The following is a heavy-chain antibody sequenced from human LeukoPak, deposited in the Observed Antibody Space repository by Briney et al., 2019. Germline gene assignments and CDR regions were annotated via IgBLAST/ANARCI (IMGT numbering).Heavy chain of an antibody. CDR1: GYSISSGYN. CDR3: ARSDGYGLVGI. Sequence: SETLSLTCTVSGYSISSGYNWGWIRQPPGKGLEWIGSIYSSGSTYYNPSLKSRVTIMIDTPKNHFSLTLSSVTAADTAVYYCARSDGYGLVGIWGQGTMVTVSS. D-gene: IGHD3-10*01. CDR2: IYSSGST. J-gene: IGHJ3*02. V-gene: IGHV4-38-2*02.